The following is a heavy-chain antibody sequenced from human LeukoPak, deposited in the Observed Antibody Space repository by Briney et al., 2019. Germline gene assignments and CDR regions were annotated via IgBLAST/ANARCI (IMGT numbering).Heavy chain of an antibody. Sequence: GASVKVSCKASGYTFTSYGISWVRQAPGQGLEWMGWISAYNGNTNYAQKLQGRVTMTTDTSTSTAYMELSSLRSEDTAVYYCARSRASSGWYDWGYWGQGTLVTVSS. CDR2: ISAYNGNT. J-gene: IGHJ4*02. D-gene: IGHD6-19*01. CDR1: GYTFTSYG. CDR3: ARSRASSGWYDWGY. V-gene: IGHV1-18*01.